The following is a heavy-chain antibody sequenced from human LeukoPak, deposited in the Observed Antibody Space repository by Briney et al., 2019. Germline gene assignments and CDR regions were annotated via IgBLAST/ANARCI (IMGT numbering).Heavy chain of an antibody. D-gene: IGHD1-26*01. CDR3: ARAALVGATMLDY. V-gene: IGHV3-48*04. J-gene: IGHJ4*02. Sequence: GGSLRLSCATSGFSFSTYSMNWVRQPPGKGLEWVSYISSSDTIYYADSVKGRFTISRDNAKNSLYLQMNSLRAEDTAVYYCARAALVGATMLDYWGQGTLVTVSS. CDR1: GFSFSTYS. CDR2: ISSSDTI.